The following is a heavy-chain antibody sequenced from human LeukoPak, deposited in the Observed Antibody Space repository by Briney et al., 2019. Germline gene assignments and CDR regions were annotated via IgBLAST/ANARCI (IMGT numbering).Heavy chain of an antibody. V-gene: IGHV3-53*01. CDR1: GFTFSTYT. J-gene: IGHJ6*02. CDR3: ARDRVEVTTSMLGGVKRTVTDYYGMDV. CDR2: TYSDGTT. D-gene: IGHD3-16*01. Sequence: GGSLRLSCAASGFTFSTYTIIWVRQAPGKGLEWVSITYSDGTTYYADSVKGRFTISRDNSRNTLYVQMNSLRAEDTAVYFCARDRVEVTTSMLGGVKRTVTDYYGMDVWGQGTTVTVSS.